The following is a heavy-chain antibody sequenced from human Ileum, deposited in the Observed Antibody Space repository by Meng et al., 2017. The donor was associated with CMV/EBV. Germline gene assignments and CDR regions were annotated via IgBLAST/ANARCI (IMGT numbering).Heavy chain of an antibody. D-gene: IGHD4-11*01. CDR1: GYTFTSYA. Sequence: CKASGYTFTSYAMNWVRQAPGQGLEWMGWINTNTGNPTYAQGFTGRFVFSLDTSVSTAYLQICSLKAEDTAVYYCARTLKGSNFWFDTWGQGTLVTVSS. V-gene: IGHV7-4-1*01. J-gene: IGHJ5*02. CDR2: INTNTGNP. CDR3: ARTLKGSNFWFDT.